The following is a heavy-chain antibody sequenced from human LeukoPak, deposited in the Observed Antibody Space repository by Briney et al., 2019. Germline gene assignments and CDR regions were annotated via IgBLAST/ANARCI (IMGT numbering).Heavy chain of an antibody. CDR2: IYPGDSDT. CDR3: ARSADSSGWYGGYYYYGMDV. D-gene: IGHD6-19*01. Sequence: GESLKISCKGSGYSFTSYWIGWVRQMPGKGPEWMGIIYPGDSDTRYSPSFQGQVTISADKSISTAYLQWSSLKASDTAMYYCARSADSSGWYGGYYYYGMDVWGQGTTVTVSS. CDR1: GYSFTSYW. J-gene: IGHJ6*02. V-gene: IGHV5-51*01.